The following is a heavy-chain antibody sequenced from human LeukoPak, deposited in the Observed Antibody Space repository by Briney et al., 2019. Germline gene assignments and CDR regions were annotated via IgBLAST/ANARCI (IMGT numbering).Heavy chain of an antibody. CDR3: ARAIAAAGGYYFDY. Sequence: PGGSLRLSCAASGFTFSSYDMHWVRQATGKGLEWVSATGTAGDTYYPGSVKGRFTISRENAKNSLYLQMNSLRAGDTAVYYCARAIAAAGGYYFDYWGQGTLVTVSS. CDR1: GFTFSSYD. J-gene: IGHJ4*02. V-gene: IGHV3-13*01. CDR2: TGTAGDT. D-gene: IGHD6-13*01.